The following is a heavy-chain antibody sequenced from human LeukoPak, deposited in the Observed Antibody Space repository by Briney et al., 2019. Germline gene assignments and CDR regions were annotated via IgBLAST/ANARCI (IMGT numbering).Heavy chain of an antibody. Sequence: SETLSLTCAVYGGSFSGYYWSWIRQPPGKGLEWIGEINHSGSTNYNPSPKSQVTISVDTSKNQFSLKLSSVTAADTAVYYCARRPDFDYWGQGTLVTVSS. D-gene: IGHD6-25*01. CDR1: GGSFSGYY. V-gene: IGHV4-34*01. CDR2: INHSGST. CDR3: ARRPDFDY. J-gene: IGHJ4*02.